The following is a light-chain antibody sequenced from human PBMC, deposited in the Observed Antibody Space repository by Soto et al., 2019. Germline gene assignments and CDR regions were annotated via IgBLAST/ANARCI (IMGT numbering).Light chain of an antibody. Sequence: QSVLAQPPSASGSPGQSVTISCTGTSSDVGGYNYVLWYQQYPGKAPKLMIYEVSKRPSGVPDRFSGSKSGNTASLTVSGLQSEDEADYYCSSYADSNRVFGTGTKVTVL. CDR1: SSDVGGYNY. J-gene: IGLJ1*01. CDR3: SSYADSNRV. V-gene: IGLV2-8*01. CDR2: EVS.